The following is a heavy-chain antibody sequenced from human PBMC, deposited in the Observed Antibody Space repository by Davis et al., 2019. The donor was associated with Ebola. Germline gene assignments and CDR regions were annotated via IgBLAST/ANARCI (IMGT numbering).Heavy chain of an antibody. CDR1: GFTFSGAA. V-gene: IGHV3-73*01. Sequence: GGSLRLSCAASGFTFSGAALHWVRQASGKGLEWIGRIRSRSNSYATAYAASVEGRFTISRDDSKNTAYLQMNSLRTEDTVLYYCTRLYGNGWTGVDYWGQGTLVTVSS. CDR3: TRLYGNGWTGVDY. CDR2: IRSRSNSYAT. J-gene: IGHJ4*02. D-gene: IGHD6-19*01.